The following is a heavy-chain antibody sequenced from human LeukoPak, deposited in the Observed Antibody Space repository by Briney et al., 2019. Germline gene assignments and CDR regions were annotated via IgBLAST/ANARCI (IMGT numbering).Heavy chain of an antibody. CDR1: GFTFSSYW. V-gene: IGHV3-7*01. J-gene: IGHJ4*02. CDR2: IKQDGSEK. CDR3: ARGRYDFWSGYYLPYYSDY. Sequence: GGSLRLSCAASGFTFSSYWMSWVRQAPGKGLEWVANIKQDGSEKYYVDSVKGRFTISRDNAKNSLYLQMNSLRAEDTAVYYCARGRYDFWSGYYLPYYSDYWGQGTLVTVSS. D-gene: IGHD3-3*01.